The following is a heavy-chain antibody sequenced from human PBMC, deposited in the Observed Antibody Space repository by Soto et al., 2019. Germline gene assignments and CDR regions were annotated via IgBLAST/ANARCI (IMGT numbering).Heavy chain of an antibody. J-gene: IGHJ5*02. Sequence: GASVKVSCKAPRDTFTSYYINWVRQALGQGLEWMGVINPHGGSTAYAQKFKGRVTLTRDTSASTVYMEVSSLTSEDTAMYYCARSSGGNFGIIIEGTNWFAPWGQGTLVTVS. D-gene: IGHD1-26*01. CDR1: RDTFTSYY. CDR3: ARSSGGNFGIIIEGTNWFAP. V-gene: IGHV1-46*01. CDR2: INPHGGST.